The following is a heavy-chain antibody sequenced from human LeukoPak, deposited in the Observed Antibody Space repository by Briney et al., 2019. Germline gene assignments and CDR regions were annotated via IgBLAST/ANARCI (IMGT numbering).Heavy chain of an antibody. V-gene: IGHV1-2*02. Sequence: GASVKVSCKASGYTFTGHSMYWVRQAPGQGLEWMGWIKPNSGGTNYAQKFQGRVTMTRDTSISTAYMELSSLRSEDTAVYYCARDDDSRDPPHFDYWGQGTLVTVSS. CDR3: ARDDDSRDPPHFDY. D-gene: IGHD3-16*01. CDR2: IKPNSGGT. J-gene: IGHJ4*02. CDR1: GYTFTGHS.